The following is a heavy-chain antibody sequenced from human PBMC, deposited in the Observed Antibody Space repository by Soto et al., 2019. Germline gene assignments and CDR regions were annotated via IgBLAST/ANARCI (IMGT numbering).Heavy chain of an antibody. Sequence: QLQLQESGPGLVKPSETLSLTCTVSGGSISSSSYYWGWIRQPPGKGLEWIGSIYYSGSTYYNPSLKSRVTIYVDTSKDQFSLKLRSVTAADTAVYYCERQGGYSLGLDYYYGMDVWGHRTTVTDSS. V-gene: IGHV4-39*01. CDR1: GGSISSSSYY. J-gene: IGHJ6*02. CDR2: IYYSGST. CDR3: ERQGGYSLGLDYYYGMDV. D-gene: IGHD1-26*01.